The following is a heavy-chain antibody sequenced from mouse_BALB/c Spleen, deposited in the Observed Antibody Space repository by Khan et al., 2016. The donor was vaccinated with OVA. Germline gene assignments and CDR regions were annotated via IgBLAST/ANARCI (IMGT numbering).Heavy chain of an antibody. CDR3: WILL. CDR1: GFTFSNYW. J-gene: IGHJ2*01. Sequence: EVQLQESGGGLVQPGGSMKLSCVASGFTFSNYWMNWVRPSPEKGLEWVAEIRLKSDDYVTPYAESVTGRFPISRDASTSSVYLQMNSLRDEDTGIYYCWILLWGQGTTLTVSS. CDR2: IRLKSDDYVT. V-gene: IGHV6-6*02.